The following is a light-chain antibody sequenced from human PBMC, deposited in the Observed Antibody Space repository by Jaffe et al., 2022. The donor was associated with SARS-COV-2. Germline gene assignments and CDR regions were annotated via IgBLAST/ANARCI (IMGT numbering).Light chain of an antibody. CDR3: QQYGSSPRA. J-gene: IGKJ1*01. V-gene: IGKV3-20*01. Sequence: EIVLTQSPGTLSLSPGERATLSCRASQSVSSSSLAWYQQRFGQAPRLLIYGASSRATGIPDRFTVSGSGRDFTLTISRLEPEDFAVYYCQQYGSSPRAFGQGTKVEI. CDR2: GAS. CDR1: QSVSSSS.